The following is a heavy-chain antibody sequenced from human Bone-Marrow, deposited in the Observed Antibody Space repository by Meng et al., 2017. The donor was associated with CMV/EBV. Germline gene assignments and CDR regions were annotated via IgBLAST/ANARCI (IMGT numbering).Heavy chain of an antibody. CDR3: ARDTYYECLTGRRAQLFYNGMDV. CDR1: GYVFISYG. V-gene: IGHV1-18*01. Sequence: SVKVSCKASGYVFISYGISWVRQAPGQGLEWMGWINGYRDNTEAAQKFRGRLIMTTDTSTNTAYMELRSLRSDDTAVYYCARDTYYECLTGRRAQLFYNGMDVWGQGTTVTVSS. CDR2: INGYRDNT. J-gene: IGHJ6*01. D-gene: IGHD3-9*01.